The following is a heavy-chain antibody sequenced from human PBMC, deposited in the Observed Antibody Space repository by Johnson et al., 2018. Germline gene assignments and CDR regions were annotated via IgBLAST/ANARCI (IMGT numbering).Heavy chain of an antibody. J-gene: IGHJ6*04. V-gene: IGHV3-33*01. Sequence: QVQLVQSGGCVVQPGRSLRLSCAASGFTFSSYGMHWVRQAPGKGLEWVAVIWYDGSNKYYADSGKGRFTISRDNSKNTLYLQMNSLRAEDTAVYYCARVKDSSSWIYYYYYYGMDGWGKGTTVTVSS. CDR3: ARVKDSSSWIYYYYYYGMDG. CDR1: GFTFSSYG. CDR2: IWYDGSNK. D-gene: IGHD6-13*01.